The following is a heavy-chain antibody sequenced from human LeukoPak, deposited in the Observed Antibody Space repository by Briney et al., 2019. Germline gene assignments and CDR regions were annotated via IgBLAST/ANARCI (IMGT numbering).Heavy chain of an antibody. J-gene: IGHJ4*02. V-gene: IGHV3-30*02. Sequence: GGSLRLSCAASGFTFGSYSMNWVRQAPGKGLEWVAFLRRDGSDKYYADSVKGRFTISRDNSKNTVYLQMNSLRPEDTAVYYCAKDHSQNFDYWGQGTLVTVSS. CDR1: GFTFGSYS. CDR3: AKDHSQNFDY. D-gene: IGHD5-18*01. CDR2: LRRDGSDK.